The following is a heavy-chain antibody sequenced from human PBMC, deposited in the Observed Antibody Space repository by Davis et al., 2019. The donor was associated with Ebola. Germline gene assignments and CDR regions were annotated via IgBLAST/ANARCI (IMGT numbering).Heavy chain of an antibody. D-gene: IGHD1-20*01. V-gene: IGHV3-43*01. CDR2: ISWDGGST. J-gene: IGHJ4*02. Sequence: GESLKISCAASGFTFDDYTMHWVRQAPGKGLEWVSLISWDGGSTYYADSVKGRFTISRDNSKNTLYLQMNSLRAEDTAVYYCAITGTTGYFDYWGQGTLVTVSS. CDR3: AITGTTGYFDY. CDR1: GFTFDDYT.